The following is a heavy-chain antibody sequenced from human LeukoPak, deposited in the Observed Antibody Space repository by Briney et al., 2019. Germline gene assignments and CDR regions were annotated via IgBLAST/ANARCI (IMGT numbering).Heavy chain of an antibody. CDR2: ISSSSSVI. D-gene: IGHD6-13*01. J-gene: IGHJ4*02. CDR3: ARSQKRIAAAGHFDF. Sequence: GGSLRLSCAASGFTFSTYSMNWVRQAPGKGLEWVSYISSSSSVIYYADSVKGRFTISRDNAKNSLYLQMNSLRAEDTAVYYCARSQKRIAAAGHFDFWGQGTLVTVSS. V-gene: IGHV3-48*01. CDR1: GFTFSTYS.